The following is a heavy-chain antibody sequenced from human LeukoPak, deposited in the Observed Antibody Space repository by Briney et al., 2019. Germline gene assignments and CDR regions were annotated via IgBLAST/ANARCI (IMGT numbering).Heavy chain of an antibody. CDR3: ARGPHEGVNWNYLDY. J-gene: IGHJ4*02. D-gene: IGHD1-1*01. CDR2: IYHFGGT. Sequence: PSETLSLTCAVSGGSISSGGSSWSWIRQPPGKGLEWIGYIYHFGGTYYNPSLKTRVTISLDRSKNQFCLKLNSVTAADTAVYYCARGPHEGVNWNYLDYWGQGTLVTVSS. V-gene: IGHV4-30-2*01. CDR1: GGSISSGGSS.